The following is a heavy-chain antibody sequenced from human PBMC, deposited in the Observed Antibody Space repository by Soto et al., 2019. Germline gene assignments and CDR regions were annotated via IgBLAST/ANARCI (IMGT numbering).Heavy chain of an antibody. V-gene: IGHV4-30-4*01. CDR1: GGSISSGDYY. CDR3: ASYLDYYGSSGSRNYGMDV. D-gene: IGHD3-10*01. CDR2: IYYSGST. J-gene: IGHJ6*02. Sequence: SETLSLTCTVSGGSISSGDYYWSWIRQPPGKGLEWIGYIYYSGSTYYNPSLKSRVTISVDTSKNQFSLKLSSVTAADTAVYYCASYLDYYGSSGSRNYGMDVWGQGTTVTVSS.